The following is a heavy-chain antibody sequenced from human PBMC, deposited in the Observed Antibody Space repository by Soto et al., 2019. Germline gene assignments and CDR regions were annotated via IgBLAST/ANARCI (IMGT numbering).Heavy chain of an antibody. D-gene: IGHD1-1*01. CDR1: GNSISPYY. CDR3: ARERTGTTSMDV. V-gene: IGHV4-59*01. CDR2: VYRSGST. Sequence: SSETLSLTCTVPGNSISPYYWSWLRQTPGKGLEWLGHVYRSGSTNYNPSLRSRLTISVDPSKNQFSLKLNSVTAQDTAVYYCARERTGTTSMDVWGQGTTVTVSS. J-gene: IGHJ6*02.